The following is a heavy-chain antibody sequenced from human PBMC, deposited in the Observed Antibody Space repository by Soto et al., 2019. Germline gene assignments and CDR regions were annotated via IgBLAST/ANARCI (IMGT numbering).Heavy chain of an antibody. CDR1: GFTFSSYS. J-gene: IGHJ4*02. CDR3: ARSEARRNFDY. Sequence: GGSLRLSCAASGFTFSSYSMNWVRQAPGKGLEWVSSISSSSSYIYYADSVKGRFTISRDNAKNSLYLQMNSLRAEDTAVYYCARSEARRNFDYWGQGTLVTVPQ. V-gene: IGHV3-21*01. CDR2: ISSSSSYI.